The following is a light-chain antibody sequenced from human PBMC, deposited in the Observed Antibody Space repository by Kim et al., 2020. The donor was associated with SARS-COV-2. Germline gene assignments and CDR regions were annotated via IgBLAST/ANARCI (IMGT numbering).Light chain of an antibody. CDR3: CTYTSANTSL. V-gene: IGLV2-14*01. Sequence: QSALTQPASVSGSPGQSITISCTGSASDIGAYNFVSWFQQHPGKAPKLIIYDVTHRPSGVSDRFSGSKSGNTASLTLSGLQPEDEADYYCCTYTSANTSLFGGGTKVTVL. CDR2: DVT. CDR1: ASDIGAYNF. J-gene: IGLJ3*02.